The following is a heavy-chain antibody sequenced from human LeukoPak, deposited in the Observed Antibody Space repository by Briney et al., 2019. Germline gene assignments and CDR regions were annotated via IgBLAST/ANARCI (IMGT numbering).Heavy chain of an antibody. Sequence: ASVKVSCKASGGTFISYAISWVRQAPGQGLEWMGGIIPIFGTANYAQKFQGRVTITADESTSTAYMELSSLRSEDTAVYYCAINLDGWWVDYWGQGTLVTVSS. CDR2: IIPIFGTA. CDR3: AINLDGWWVDY. D-gene: IGHD2-15*01. V-gene: IGHV1-69*13. J-gene: IGHJ4*02. CDR1: GGTFISYA.